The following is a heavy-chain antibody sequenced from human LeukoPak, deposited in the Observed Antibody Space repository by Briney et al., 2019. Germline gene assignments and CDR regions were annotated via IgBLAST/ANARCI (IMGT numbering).Heavy chain of an antibody. V-gene: IGHV1-69*13. Sequence: ASVKVSCKASGGTFSSYGISWMRQAPGQWLEWMGGIIPIFGTANYAQKFQGRVTITADESTSTAYMELSSLRSGDTAVYYCARGVAAGVEAFDIWGQGTMVTVSS. CDR3: ARGVAAGVEAFDI. CDR2: IIPIFGTA. D-gene: IGHD6-13*01. CDR1: GGTFSSYG. J-gene: IGHJ3*02.